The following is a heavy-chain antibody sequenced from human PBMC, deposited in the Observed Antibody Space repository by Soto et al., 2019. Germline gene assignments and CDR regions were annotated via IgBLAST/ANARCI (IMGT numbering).Heavy chain of an antibody. CDR2: IYYSGST. CDR3: ARPLRAIWFGAYPGPAYFVDY. V-gene: IGHV4-30-4*01. D-gene: IGHD3-10*01. J-gene: IGHJ4*02. Sequence: KTSETLSLTCTVSGGSISSGEYYWSWIRQPPGEGLEWSGYIYYSGSTYYNPSLKSRVTISVDTSKNQFSLKLSSVTAADTAVYYYARPLRAIWFGAYPGPAYFVDYGVQGSRVAGAS. CDR1: GGSISSGEYY.